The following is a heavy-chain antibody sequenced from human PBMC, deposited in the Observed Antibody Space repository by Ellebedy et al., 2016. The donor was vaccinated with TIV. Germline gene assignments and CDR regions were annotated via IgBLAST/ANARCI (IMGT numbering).Heavy chain of an antibody. V-gene: IGHV1-3*01. D-gene: IGHD1-14*01. CDR2: TNVDNGDT. Sequence: AASVKVSCKASGYTFTKYPIHCLRQAPGQRLQWMVWTNVDNGDTKYSQRFQERLSFTRDTSASTAYMELSSLTSEDTADDYCARDLGTTSWYGDAFDIWGQGTMVTVSS. CDR1: GYTFTKYP. CDR3: ARDLGTTSWYGDAFDI. J-gene: IGHJ3*02.